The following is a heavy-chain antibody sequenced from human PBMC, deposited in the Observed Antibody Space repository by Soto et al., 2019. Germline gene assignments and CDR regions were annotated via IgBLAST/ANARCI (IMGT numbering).Heavy chain of an antibody. CDR3: ASSAGTMVRGVGSFDF. J-gene: IGHJ4*02. V-gene: IGHV4-59*01. CDR1: GGYISSYY. D-gene: IGHD3-10*01. Sequence: SETLSLTCTVAGGYISSYYWRWIRQPPGKGLEWIGYIYYSGSTNYNPSLKSRVTISVDTSKNQFSLKLSSVTAADTAVYYCASSAGTMVRGVGSFDFWGQGTLVTVSS. CDR2: IYYSGST.